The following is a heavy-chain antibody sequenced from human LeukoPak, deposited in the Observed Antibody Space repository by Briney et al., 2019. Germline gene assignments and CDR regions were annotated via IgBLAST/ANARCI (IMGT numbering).Heavy chain of an antibody. CDR2: INHSGST. Sequence: PSETLSLTCAVYGGSFSGYYWSWIRQPPGRGLEWIGEINHSGSTNYNPSLKSRVTISVDTSKNQFSLKLSSVTAADMAVYYCARVGWLQRDVWGKGTTVTVSS. V-gene: IGHV4-34*01. D-gene: IGHD5-24*01. CDR3: ARVGWLQRDV. J-gene: IGHJ6*04. CDR1: GGSFSGYY.